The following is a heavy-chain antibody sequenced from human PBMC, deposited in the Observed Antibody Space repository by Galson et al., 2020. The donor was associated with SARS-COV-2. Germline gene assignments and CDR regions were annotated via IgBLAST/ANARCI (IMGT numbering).Heavy chain of an antibody. J-gene: IGHJ4*02. CDR2: IWYDGSNK. V-gene: IGHV3-33*01. CDR3: ARARDIVGATGDY. Sequence: GESLKISCAASGFTFSSYGMHWVRQAPGKGLEWVAVIWYDGSNKYYADSVKGRFTISRDNSKNTLYLQMNSLRAEDTAVYYCARARDIVGATGDYWGQGTLVTVSS. CDR1: GFTFSSYG. D-gene: IGHD1-26*01.